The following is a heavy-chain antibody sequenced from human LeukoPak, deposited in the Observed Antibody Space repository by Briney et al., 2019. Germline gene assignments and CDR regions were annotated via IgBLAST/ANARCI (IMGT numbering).Heavy chain of an antibody. CDR2: MYSGGST. Sequence: GGSLRLSCAASGFSVRSNYMSWVRQSPRKGLEWVSIMYSGGSTDYADSVKGRFTISRDNSKNTLYLQMNSLRAEDTAVYYCARGYGYCGGVCYDYWGQGTLVTVSS. V-gene: IGHV3-53*01. CDR1: GFSVRSNY. CDR3: ARGYGYCGGVCYDY. D-gene: IGHD2-21*02. J-gene: IGHJ4*02.